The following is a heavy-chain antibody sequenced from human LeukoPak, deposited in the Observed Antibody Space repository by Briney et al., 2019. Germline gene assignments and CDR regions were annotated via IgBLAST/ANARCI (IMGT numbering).Heavy chain of an antibody. J-gene: IGHJ1*01. Sequence: VASVKLSCKASGGTFSSYAISWVRQAPGQGLEWVGGIIPIFGTANYAQKFQGRVTITADKSTSTAYMELSSLRSEDTAVYYCARSALRIAAAGHEYFQHWGQGTLVTVSS. V-gene: IGHV1-69*06. CDR1: GGTFSSYA. D-gene: IGHD6-13*01. CDR3: ARSALRIAAAGHEYFQH. CDR2: IIPIFGTA.